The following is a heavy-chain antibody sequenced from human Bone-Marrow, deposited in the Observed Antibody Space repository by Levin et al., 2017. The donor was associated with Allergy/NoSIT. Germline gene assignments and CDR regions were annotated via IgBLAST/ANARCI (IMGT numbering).Heavy chain of an antibody. Sequence: PGESLKISCAASGFTFSNYVMHWVRQAPGKGLEYVSAITGNGGSIFYANSVKGRFTISRDNSKNTLFLQMGSLRADDMAVYYCARDQYTSSSAYGMGVWGQGTTVTVSS. CDR3: ARDQYTSSSAYGMGV. D-gene: IGHD6-6*01. CDR1: GFTFSNYV. V-gene: IGHV3-64*01. CDR2: ITGNGGSI. J-gene: IGHJ6*02.